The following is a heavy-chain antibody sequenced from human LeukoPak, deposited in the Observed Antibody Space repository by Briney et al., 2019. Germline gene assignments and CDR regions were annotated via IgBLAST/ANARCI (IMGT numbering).Heavy chain of an antibody. J-gene: IGHJ4*02. Sequence: APVKVSCKVFGYTLTELSMHWVRQAPGKGLEGMGGFDPEDGETIYAQKFQGRVTMTEDTSTDTAYMELSSLRSEDTAVYYCAIFSCSSTSCYYGYWGQGTLVTVSS. V-gene: IGHV1-24*01. CDR1: GYTLTELS. CDR2: FDPEDGET. D-gene: IGHD2-2*01. CDR3: AIFSCSSTSCYYGY.